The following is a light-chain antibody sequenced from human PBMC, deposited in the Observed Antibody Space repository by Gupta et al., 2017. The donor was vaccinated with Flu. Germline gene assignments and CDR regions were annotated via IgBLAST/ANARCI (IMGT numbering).Light chain of an antibody. V-gene: IGKV2-28*01. CDR2: LGS. J-gene: IGKJ1*01. Sequence: DIVMTQSPLSLPVTPGEPASISCRSSQSLLHSDGYNYLDWFLQKPGQSPQLLIYLGSNRASGVPDRFSGSGSGTDFTLKISRVEAEDVGVYYCMQDLQSKTSGQGTKVEIK. CDR1: QSLLHSDGYNY. CDR3: MQDLQSKT.